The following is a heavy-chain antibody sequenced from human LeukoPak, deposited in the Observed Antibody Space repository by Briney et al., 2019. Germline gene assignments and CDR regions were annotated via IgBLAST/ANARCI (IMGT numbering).Heavy chain of an antibody. CDR3: ARDGAMTTDAFDI. Sequence: SETLSLTCTVSGGSISSYDWSWIRQPPGKGLEWIGYIYYRGRTNYNPSLKSRVFISVDTSKNQFSLKLSSVTAADTAVYYCARDGAMTTDAFDIWGQGTMVTVSS. CDR2: IYYRGRT. J-gene: IGHJ3*02. CDR1: GGSISSYD. V-gene: IGHV4-59*12. D-gene: IGHD4-17*01.